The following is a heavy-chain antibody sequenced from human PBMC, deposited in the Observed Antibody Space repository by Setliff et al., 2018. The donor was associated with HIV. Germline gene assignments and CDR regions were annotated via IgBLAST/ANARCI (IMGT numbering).Heavy chain of an antibody. D-gene: IGHD3-3*01. V-gene: IGHV1-2*06. CDR3: ARKGDVLSGYYVNWFDP. CDR1: GYSFTDYF. CDR2: VNPNSGDT. J-gene: IGHJ5*02. Sequence: ASVKVSCKASGYSFTDYFMHWVRQAPGQGLEWMGRVNPNSGDTNYAQKFQGRVTMTRHTSISTAYMELSRLTSDDTAVYYCARKGDVLSGYYVNWFDPWGQGTLVTVSS.